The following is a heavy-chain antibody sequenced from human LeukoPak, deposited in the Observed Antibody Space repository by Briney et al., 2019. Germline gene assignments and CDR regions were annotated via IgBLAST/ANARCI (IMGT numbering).Heavy chain of an antibody. J-gene: IGHJ4*02. D-gene: IGHD3-22*01. Sequence: SETLSLTCAVYGGSFSGYYWSWIRRPPGKGLEWIGEINHSGSTKYSPSLKSRVTISIDTSKNQFSLKLSSVTATDTAVYYCAREYYYDSSGRTGDFDYWGQGTLVTVSS. CDR2: INHSGST. CDR1: GGSFSGYY. CDR3: AREYYYDSSGRTGDFDY. V-gene: IGHV4-34*01.